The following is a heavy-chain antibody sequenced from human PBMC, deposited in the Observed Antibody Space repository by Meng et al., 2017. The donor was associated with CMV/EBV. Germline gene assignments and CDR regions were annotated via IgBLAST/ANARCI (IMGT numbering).Heavy chain of an antibody. Sequence: QVQLVPSGAEVKKPGSSVKSSATASGGTFSSNATSWVRQAPGQGLEWMGGIIPIFGTANYAQKFQGRVTITADESTSTAYMELSSLSSEDTAVYYCEQGYTGPWGQGTLVTVSS. CDR3: EQGYTGP. J-gene: IGHJ5*02. D-gene: IGHD1-26*01. V-gene: IGHV1-69*12. CDR1: GGTFSSNA. CDR2: IIPIFGTA.